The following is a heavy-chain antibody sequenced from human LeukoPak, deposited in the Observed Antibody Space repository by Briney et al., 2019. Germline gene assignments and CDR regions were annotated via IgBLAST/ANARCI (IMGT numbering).Heavy chain of an antibody. CDR3: ARRGSGSHFDAFDI. CDR2: IYPGDSDT. J-gene: IGHJ3*02. Sequence: GESLKISCKGSGNSSTSYRIGWVRQMPGKGLEWMGIIYPGDSDTRYSPSFQGQVTISADKSISTVYLQWSSLKASDTAMYYCARRGSGSHFDAFDIWGQGTMVTVSS. V-gene: IGHV5-51*01. CDR1: GNSSTSYR. D-gene: IGHD1-26*01.